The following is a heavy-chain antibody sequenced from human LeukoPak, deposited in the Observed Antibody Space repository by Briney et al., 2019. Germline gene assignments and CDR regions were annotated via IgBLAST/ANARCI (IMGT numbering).Heavy chain of an antibody. CDR2: ISWNSGSI. Sequence: PGGSLRLSCAASGFTFDDYGMSWVRQAPGKGLEWVSGISWNSGSIGYADSVKGRFTISRDNAKNSLYLQMNSLRAEDTALYYCAKGGGYSSSWYVLGYWGQGTLVTVSS. CDR1: GFTFDDYG. V-gene: IGHV3-9*01. J-gene: IGHJ4*02. CDR3: AKGGGYSSSWYVLGY. D-gene: IGHD6-13*01.